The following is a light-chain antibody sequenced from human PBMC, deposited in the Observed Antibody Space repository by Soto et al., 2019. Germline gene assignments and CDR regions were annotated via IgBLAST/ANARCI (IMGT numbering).Light chain of an antibody. V-gene: IGLV2-23*01. CDR2: EGS. CDR1: SSDAGNYNV. CDR3: CSYATSTTYV. Sequence: QSALTQPASVSGSPGQSITISCIGTSSDAGNYNVVSWYQHHPGKAPKLMIYEGSKRPSGVSSRFSGSKSGNTASLTISGLQAEDEADYYCCSYATSTTYVFGTGTKLTVL. J-gene: IGLJ1*01.